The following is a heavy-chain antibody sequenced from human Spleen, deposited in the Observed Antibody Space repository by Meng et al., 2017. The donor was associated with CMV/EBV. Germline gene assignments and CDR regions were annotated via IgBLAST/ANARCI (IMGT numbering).Heavy chain of an antibody. CDR1: GFTFSSYA. CDR3: AKGGGSYFPPTFDY. J-gene: IGHJ4*02. D-gene: IGHD1-26*01. Sequence: GESLKISCAASGFTFSSYAMSWVRQAPGKGLEWVSAISGSGGSTYYADSVKGRFTISRDNSKNTLYLQMNSLRAEDTAVYYWAKGGGSYFPPTFDYWGQGTLVTVSS. V-gene: IGHV3-23*01. CDR2: ISGSGGST.